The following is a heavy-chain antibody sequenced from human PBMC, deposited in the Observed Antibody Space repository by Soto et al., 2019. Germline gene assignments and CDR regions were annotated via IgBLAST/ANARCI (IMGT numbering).Heavy chain of an antibody. CDR1: GFTFSSYG. D-gene: IGHD3-3*01. CDR2: IWYDGSNK. CDR3: ARETDFWSGSGAFDI. V-gene: IGHV3-33*01. Sequence: GGSLRLSCAASGFTFSSYGMHWVRQAPGKGLEWVAVIWYDGSNKYYADSVKGRFTISRDNSKNTLYLQMNSLRAEDTAVYYCARETDFWSGSGAFDIWGQGTMVTVSS. J-gene: IGHJ3*02.